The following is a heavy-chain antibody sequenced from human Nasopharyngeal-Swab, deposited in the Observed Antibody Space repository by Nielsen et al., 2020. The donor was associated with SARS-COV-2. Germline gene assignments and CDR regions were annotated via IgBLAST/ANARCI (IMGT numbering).Heavy chain of an antibody. V-gene: IGHV1-3*01. CDR3: TRGKDLSAAGVRPLFDY. J-gene: IGHJ4*02. CDR1: GYTFTSHA. CDR2: INAGNGGT. D-gene: IGHD6-13*01. Sequence: ASVKVSCKASGYTFTSHAIHWVRQAPGQRLEWMGYINAGNGGTVYSQKFQGRVTITTDTSATTAYMELSSLRSEDTAVYYCTRGKDLSAAGVRPLFDYWGQGTLVTVSS.